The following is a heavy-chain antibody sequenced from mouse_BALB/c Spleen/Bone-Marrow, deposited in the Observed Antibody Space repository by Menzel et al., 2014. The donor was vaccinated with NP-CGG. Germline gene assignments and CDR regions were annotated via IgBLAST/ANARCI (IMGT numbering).Heavy chain of an antibody. D-gene: IGHD2-1*01. Sequence: VQLQQSGAELVKPGASVRLSCEASGYTFTNYYMYWVKQRPGQGLEWIGEINPSNGGTNFNEKFKSKATLTVDKSSNTTYMQLSSLTSGDSAVYYCTRSGNYLFAYWGQGTLVTVSA. J-gene: IGHJ3*01. CDR1: GYTFTNYY. CDR2: INPSNGGT. V-gene: IGHV1S81*02. CDR3: TRSGNYLFAY.